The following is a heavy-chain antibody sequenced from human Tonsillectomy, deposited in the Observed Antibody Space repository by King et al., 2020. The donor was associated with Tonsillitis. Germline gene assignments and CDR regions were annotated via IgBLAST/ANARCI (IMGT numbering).Heavy chain of an antibody. Sequence: EVQLVEAGGGLVKPGGSLRLSCAASGFIFSSYTMNWVRQAPGKGLEWVSSISSGSSYIYSADSVKGRFTISRDNAKNSLYLQMNSLRAEDTAVNYCARAPGHTNSSGMDVGGQGTTVTVSS. CDR2: ISSGSSYI. V-gene: IGHV3-21*01. CDR3: ARAPGHTNSSGMDV. J-gene: IGHJ6*02. D-gene: IGHD2-2*01. CDR1: GFIFSSYT.